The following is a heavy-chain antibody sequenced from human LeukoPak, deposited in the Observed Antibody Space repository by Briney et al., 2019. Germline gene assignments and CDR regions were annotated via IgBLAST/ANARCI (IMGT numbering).Heavy chain of an antibody. CDR2: IKQDGSEK. D-gene: IGHD2-8*01. CDR3: ARDCMRWPDFDY. V-gene: IGHV3-7*01. CDR1: GFTSSSYW. Sequence: PGGSLRLSCAASGFTSSSYWMSWVRQAPGKGLEGVANIKQDGSEKYYVDSVKGRFTISRDNAKNSLYLQMNSLRAEDTAVYYCARDCMRWPDFDYWGQGTLVTVSS. J-gene: IGHJ4*02.